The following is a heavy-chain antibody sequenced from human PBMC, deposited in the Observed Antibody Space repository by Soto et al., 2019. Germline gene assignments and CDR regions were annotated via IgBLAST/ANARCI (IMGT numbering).Heavy chain of an antibody. V-gene: IGHV4-39*01. CDR1: GGSITSSSYY. J-gene: IGHJ4*02. CDR2: IYYSGRT. CDR3: ARHLGDPGGSNYYYVWGSLWFALDY. D-gene: IGHD3-16*01. Sequence: QLQLQESGPGLVKPSETLYLTCTVSGGSITSSSYYWGWIRQPPGKGLEWIGSIYYSGRTYYNPSLTSRVHIFVDSSKNELSLKLSSVTAADTGVYYCARHLGDPGGSNYYYVWGSLWFALDYWGQGTLVTVSS.